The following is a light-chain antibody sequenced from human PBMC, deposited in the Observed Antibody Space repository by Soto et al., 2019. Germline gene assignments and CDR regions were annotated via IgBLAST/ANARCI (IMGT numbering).Light chain of an antibody. V-gene: IGKV3-20*01. Sequence: EIVLTQSPGTLSLSPGERATLSCRASQSVSSSYLAWYQQKPGQAPRLLIYGASSSAPGIPDKFTGSGSGAGFTLTISRLEPEDFAVYYGQQYDNSPRTFGQGTKVEIK. CDR1: QSVSSSY. CDR2: GAS. CDR3: QQYDNSPRT. J-gene: IGKJ1*01.